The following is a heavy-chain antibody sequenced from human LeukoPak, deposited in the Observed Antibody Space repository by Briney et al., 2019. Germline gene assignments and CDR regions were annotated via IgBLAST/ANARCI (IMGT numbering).Heavy chain of an antibody. J-gene: IGHJ4*02. V-gene: IGHV4-30-4*08. CDR3: AIPYEYVWRRYRYTIDD. CDR2: IYYSGST. D-gene: IGHD3-16*02. CDR1: GGSISSGDYY. Sequence: SQTLSLTCTVSGGSISSGDYYWSWIRQPPGKGVEWIGYIYYSGSTYYNPSLKSRVTISVDTSKNQISLKLSSLTAEHTAVHYFAIPYEYVWRRYRYTIDDGGQPRLVTVSS.